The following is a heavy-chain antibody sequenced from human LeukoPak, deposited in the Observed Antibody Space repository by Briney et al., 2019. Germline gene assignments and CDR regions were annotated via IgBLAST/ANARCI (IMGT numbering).Heavy chain of an antibody. Sequence: SETLSLTCTVSGYSISSGYYWGWIRQPPGKGLEWIGNIYHSGSTSYNPSLKSRVTISVDTSKNHFSLKLRSVTAPDTAVYYCARDHGYEYLYWGQGILVTVSS. D-gene: IGHD5-12*01. J-gene: IGHJ4*02. CDR2: IYHSGST. V-gene: IGHV4-38-2*02. CDR1: GYSISSGYY. CDR3: ARDHGYEYLY.